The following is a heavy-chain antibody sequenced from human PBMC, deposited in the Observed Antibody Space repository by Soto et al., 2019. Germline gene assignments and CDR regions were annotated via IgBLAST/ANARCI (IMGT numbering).Heavy chain of an antibody. CDR3: AKGKGGSYRSCDY. Sequence: EVQLLESGGGLVQPGGSLRLSCAASGFTFSSYAMSWVRQAPGKGLEWVSAISGSGGSTYYADSVKGRFTISRDNSKNTLYLQMNSLRAEDSAVYYCAKGKGGSYRSCDYWGEGTLVAVSS. CDR1: GFTFSSYA. V-gene: IGHV3-23*01. J-gene: IGHJ4*02. D-gene: IGHD3-16*02. CDR2: ISGSGGST.